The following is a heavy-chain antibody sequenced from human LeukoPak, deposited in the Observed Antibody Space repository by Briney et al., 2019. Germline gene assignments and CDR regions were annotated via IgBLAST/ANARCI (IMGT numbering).Heavy chain of an antibody. CDR3: ARGLVVPAAMGEFDF. CDR1: GYTFTTSG. J-gene: IGHJ4*02. Sequence: ASVKVSCKASGYTFTTSGINWVRQAPGQGLEWMGCINVYNGNANYAQKFQGRITMTRDTSTNTAYMELRSLKSDDTAVYYCARGLVVPAAMGEFDFWGQGTLVTVSS. CDR2: INVYNGNA. D-gene: IGHD2-2*01. V-gene: IGHV1-18*01.